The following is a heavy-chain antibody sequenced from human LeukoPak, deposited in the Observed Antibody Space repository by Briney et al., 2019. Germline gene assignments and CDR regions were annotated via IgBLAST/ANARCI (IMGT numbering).Heavy chain of an antibody. V-gene: IGHV3-33*08. CDR2: IWYDGSNK. CDR1: GFTFSSYG. D-gene: IGHD2-2*02. J-gene: IGHJ4*02. Sequence: LVESGGGVVQPGRSLRLSCAASGFTFSSYGMHWVRQAPGKGLEWVAVIWYDGSNKYYVDSVKGRFTISRDNSKNTLYLQMNSLRAEDTAVYYCARDLYTYYFDFWGQGTLVTVSS. CDR3: ARDLYTYYFDF.